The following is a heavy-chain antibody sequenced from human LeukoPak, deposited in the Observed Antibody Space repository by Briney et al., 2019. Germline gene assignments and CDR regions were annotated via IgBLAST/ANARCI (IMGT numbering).Heavy chain of an antibody. J-gene: IGHJ5*02. V-gene: IGHV1-2*02. CDR1: GYTFTGYC. CDR2: INPNSGGT. CDR3: ARDKREGTYCGGDCYSGLDP. Sequence: ASVKVSCKASGYTFTGYCMHWVRQAPGQGLEWMGWINPNSGGTNYAQKFQGRVTMTRDTSISTAYMELSRLRSDDTAVYYCARDKREGTYCGGDCYSGLDPWGQGTLVTVSS. D-gene: IGHD2-21*02.